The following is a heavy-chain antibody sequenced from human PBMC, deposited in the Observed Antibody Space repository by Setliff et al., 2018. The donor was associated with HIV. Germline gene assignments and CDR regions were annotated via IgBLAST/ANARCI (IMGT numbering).Heavy chain of an antibody. Sequence: LSLTCNVSGGSIRSSSYYWGWIRQPPGKGLEWIGTIYYRGSTYYNPSLKSRVTISVDTSKNQFSPKLTSVPAADTAVYYCARHYGAVKSVVTVVAKYFPHWGQGTLVTVSS. D-gene: IGHD2-21*02. CDR1: GGSIRSSSYY. CDR3: ARHYGAVKSVVTVVAKYFPH. J-gene: IGHJ1*01. CDR2: IYYRGST. V-gene: IGHV4-39*01.